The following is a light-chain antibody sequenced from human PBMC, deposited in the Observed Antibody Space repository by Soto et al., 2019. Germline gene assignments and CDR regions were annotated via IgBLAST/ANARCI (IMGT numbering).Light chain of an antibody. CDR1: QSVSSN. CDR3: QHYHSGHRIA. Sequence: EIVMTQSPATLSVSLGERATLSCRASQSVSSNLAWYQLKPGQAPRLLIYGASTRATGIPARFSGSGSGTEFTLTISSLQSEDFALYYCQHYHSGHRIAFGQGTRLEIK. J-gene: IGKJ5*01. CDR2: GAS. V-gene: IGKV3-15*01.